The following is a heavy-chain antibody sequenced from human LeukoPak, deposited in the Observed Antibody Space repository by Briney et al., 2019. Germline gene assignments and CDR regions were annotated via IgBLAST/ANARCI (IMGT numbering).Heavy chain of an antibody. Sequence: GRSLRLSCAASGFTFSNYAMNWVRQAPGKGLEWVSVISDLGASTYYADSVKGRFTISRDNSKNTLYLQMSSLRAEDTAVYYCAKPRTIAVPGRSGFDSWGQGTLVTVSS. CDR3: AKPRTIAVPGRSGFDS. CDR2: ISDLGAST. D-gene: IGHD6-13*01. CDR1: GFTFSNYA. V-gene: IGHV3-23*01. J-gene: IGHJ4*02.